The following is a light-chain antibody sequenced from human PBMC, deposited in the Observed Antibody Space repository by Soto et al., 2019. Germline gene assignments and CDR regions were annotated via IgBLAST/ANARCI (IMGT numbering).Light chain of an antibody. CDR3: QQYNTYSRT. Sequence: DIHMTQSPSTLSASVGDRVTITCRASHSINTWLAWYQKKPGEAPRLLIYEGYTLERGVPSRFSGSGSGTEFTLTISSLQPDDFATFYCQQYNTYSRTFGQGTKVEVK. CDR2: EGY. V-gene: IGKV1-5*03. J-gene: IGKJ1*01. CDR1: HSINTW.